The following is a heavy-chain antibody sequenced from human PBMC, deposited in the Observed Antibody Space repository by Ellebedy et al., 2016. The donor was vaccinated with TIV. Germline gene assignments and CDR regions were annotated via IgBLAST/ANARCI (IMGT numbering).Heavy chain of an antibody. D-gene: IGHD3-16*02. J-gene: IGHJ4*02. Sequence: ASVKVSCXASGYTFTSYYIHWVRQAPGQGLEWMGKINPRNGTANYIQNFQGRVTMTRDTSTSTVYMELSSLRSEDTAVYYCARSYDFNGGSYRFPPACWGQGTLVTVSS. CDR3: ARSYDFNGGSYRFPPAC. CDR2: INPRNGTA. V-gene: IGHV1-46*01. CDR1: GYTFTSYY.